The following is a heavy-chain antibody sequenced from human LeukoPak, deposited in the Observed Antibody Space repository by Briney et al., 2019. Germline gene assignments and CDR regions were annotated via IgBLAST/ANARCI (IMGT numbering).Heavy chain of an antibody. CDR1: GFTFSSYG. V-gene: IGHV3-30*18. J-gene: IGHJ4*02. CDR2: ISYDGSNK. Sequence: GGSLRLSCAASGFTFSSYGMHWVRQAPGKGLEWVAVISYDGSNKYYADSVKGRFTISRDNSKNTLYLQMNSLRAEDTAVYYCAKTSGGSGNGRQIDYWGQGTLVTVSS. CDR3: AKTSGGSGNGRQIDY. D-gene: IGHD3-10*01.